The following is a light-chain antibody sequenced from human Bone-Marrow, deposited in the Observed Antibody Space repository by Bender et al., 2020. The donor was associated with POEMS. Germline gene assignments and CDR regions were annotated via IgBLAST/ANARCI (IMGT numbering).Light chain of an antibody. V-gene: IGLV2-14*02. J-gene: IGLJ3*02. CDR2: EVT. Sequence: QSALTQPASVSGSPGQSITISCIGTSSDVGSYHLVSWYQQYPGKAPKLLIYEVTKRPSGVSDRFSGSKSGNTASLTISGLQAEDEADYYCSSYTSSSTRVFGGGTKLTVL. CDR1: SSDVGSYHL. CDR3: SSYTSSSTRV.